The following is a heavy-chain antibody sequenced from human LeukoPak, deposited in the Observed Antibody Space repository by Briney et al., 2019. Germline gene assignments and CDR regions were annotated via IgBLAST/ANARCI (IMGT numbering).Heavy chain of an antibody. Sequence: PGGSLRLSCAASGFTFSSYAMSWVRQAPGKGLEWVSVISGGGSTYYADSVKGRFTISRDNSKNTLYLQMNSLRAEDTAVYYCAKGLAAEEFDYWGQGTLVTVSS. CDR2: ISGGGST. V-gene: IGHV3-23*01. J-gene: IGHJ4*02. D-gene: IGHD6-13*01. CDR1: GFTFSSYA. CDR3: AKGLAAEEFDY.